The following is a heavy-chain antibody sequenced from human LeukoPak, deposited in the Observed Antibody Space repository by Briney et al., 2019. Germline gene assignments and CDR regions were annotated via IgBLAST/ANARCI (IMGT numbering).Heavy chain of an antibody. J-gene: IGHJ1*01. Sequence: PSETLSLTCTVSGGSISSSSYYWGWIRQPPGKGLEWIGSIYYSGITYYNPALNSRITRSLDTSKNQSSLQLSSVPAADTAVYYCASLSSSWWVQHWGQGNLVTVSS. CDR3: ASLSSSWWVQH. CDR2: IYYSGIT. D-gene: IGHD6-13*01. V-gene: IGHV4-39*07. CDR1: GGSISSSSYY.